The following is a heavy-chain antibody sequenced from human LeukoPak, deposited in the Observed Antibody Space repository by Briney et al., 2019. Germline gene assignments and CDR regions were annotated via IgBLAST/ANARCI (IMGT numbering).Heavy chain of an antibody. V-gene: IGHV3-7*03. J-gene: IGHJ4*02. CDR3: ARESDSSPVFDY. D-gene: IGHD3-22*01. CDR2: IKQDGSEK. CDR1: GFTFSSYW. Sequence: PGGSLRLSCAASGFTFSSYWMSWVRQAPGKGLEWVANIKQDGSEKYYVDSVKGRFTISRDNAKKSMYLQMNSLRAEDTAVYYCARESDSSPVFDYWGQGSLVTVSS.